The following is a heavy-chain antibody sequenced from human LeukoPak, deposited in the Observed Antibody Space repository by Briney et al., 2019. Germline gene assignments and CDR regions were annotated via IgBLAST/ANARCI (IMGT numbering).Heavy chain of an antibody. CDR1: GFTVSSNY. D-gene: IGHD3-22*01. V-gene: IGHV3-66*01. CDR2: IYSGGST. J-gene: IGHJ4*02. Sequence: GGSLRLSCAASGFTVSSNYMSWVRQAPGKGLEWVSVIYSGGSTYYADSVKGRFTISRDNSKNTLYLQMNSLRAEDTAVYYCARGPYYYDSSGQFDYWGQGTQVTVSS. CDR3: ARGPYYYDSSGQFDY.